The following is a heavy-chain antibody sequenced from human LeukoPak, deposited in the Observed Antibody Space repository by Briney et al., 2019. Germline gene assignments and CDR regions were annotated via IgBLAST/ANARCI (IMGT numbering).Heavy chain of an antibody. J-gene: IGHJ4*02. Sequence: SETLSLTCTVSGGSISSSSYYWGWVRQPPGKGLEWIGGIYYSGSTYYNPSLTSRVTISVDTSKNHFSLKLSSVTAADTAVYYCARHSYSGAWYLDYWGQGTLVTVSS. CDR2: IYYSGST. V-gene: IGHV4-39*01. D-gene: IGHD6-19*01. CDR3: ARHSYSGAWYLDY. CDR1: GGSISSSSYY.